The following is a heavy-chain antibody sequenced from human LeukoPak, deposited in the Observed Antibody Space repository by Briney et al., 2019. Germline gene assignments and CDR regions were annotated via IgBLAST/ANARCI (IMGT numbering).Heavy chain of an antibody. CDR2: INPNSGGT. CDR3: ARGKGIAAGYYMDV. J-gene: IGHJ6*03. D-gene: IGHD6-13*01. Sequence: GASVKVSCKASGYTFTGYYMHWVRQAPGQGLEWMGWINPNSGGTNYAQKFQGRVTMTRDTSISTAYMELSRLRSDDTAVYYCARGKGIAAGYYMDVWGKGTAVTVSS. V-gene: IGHV1-2*02. CDR1: GYTFTGYY.